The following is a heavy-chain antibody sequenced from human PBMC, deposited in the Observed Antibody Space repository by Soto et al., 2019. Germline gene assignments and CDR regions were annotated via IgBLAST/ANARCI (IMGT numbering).Heavy chain of an antibody. CDR1: RFTFSSYA. CDR3: ASGFQRYFDL. CDR2: ISGSGGST. Sequence: CGSLRLSCAASRFTFSSYAIIWVRQAPGKGLEWVSAISGSGGSTYYADSVKGRFTISRDNSKNTLYLQMNSLRAEDTAVYYCASGFQRYFDLWGRGTLVTVSS. D-gene: IGHD1-26*01. J-gene: IGHJ2*01. V-gene: IGHV3-23*01.